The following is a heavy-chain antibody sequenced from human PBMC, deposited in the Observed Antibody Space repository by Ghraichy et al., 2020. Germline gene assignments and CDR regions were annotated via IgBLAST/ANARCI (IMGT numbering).Heavy chain of an antibody. CDR1: GGSVSSGSYY. D-gene: IGHD6-19*01. CDR2: IYYSGST. V-gene: IGHV4-61*01. J-gene: IGHJ6*02. CDR3: ARMRPDSSGWYNTRSYYYGMDV. Sequence: SETLSLTCTVSGGSVSSGSYYWSWIRQPPGKGLEWIGYIYYSGSTNYNPSLKSRVTISVDTSKNQFSLKLSSVTAADTAVYYCARMRPDSSGWYNTRSYYYGMDVWGQGTTVTVSS.